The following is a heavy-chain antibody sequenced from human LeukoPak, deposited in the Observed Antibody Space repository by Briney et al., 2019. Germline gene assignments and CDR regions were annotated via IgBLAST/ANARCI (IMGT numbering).Heavy chain of an antibody. CDR1: GFIFSSYA. CDR3: ARVTSNYYYYMDV. V-gene: IGHV3-30-3*01. Sequence: PGGSLRLSCAASGFIFSSYAMYWVRQAPGKGLEWVAVISYDGSKKNYADSVKGRFTISRDKSKKTLYLQMNSLRLEDTAVYFCARVTSNYYYYMDVWGKGTTVTVSS. D-gene: IGHD1-14*01. CDR2: ISYDGSKK. J-gene: IGHJ6*03.